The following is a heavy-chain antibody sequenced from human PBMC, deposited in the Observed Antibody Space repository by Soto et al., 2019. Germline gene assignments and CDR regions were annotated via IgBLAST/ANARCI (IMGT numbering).Heavy chain of an antibody. CDR3: ARTSGSLYYYGMDV. D-gene: IGHD1-26*01. CDR2: IYSGGST. J-gene: IGHJ6*02. CDR1: GFTVSSNY. V-gene: IGHV3-66*01. Sequence: GGSLRLSCAASGFTVSSNYMSWVRQAPGKGLEWVSVIYSGGSTYYADSVKGRFTISRDNSKNTLYLQMNSLRAEDTAVYYCARTSGSLYYYGMDVWGQGTTVTVSS.